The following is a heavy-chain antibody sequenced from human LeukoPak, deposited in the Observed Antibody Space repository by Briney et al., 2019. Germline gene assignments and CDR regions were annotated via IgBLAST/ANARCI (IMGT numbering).Heavy chain of an antibody. Sequence: PGGSLRLSCAASGFTVSSNYMSWVRQAPGKGLEWVSVIYSGGSTYYADSVKGRFTISRDNSKNTLYLQTNSLRAEDTAVYYCARETWRVGYDAFDIWGQGTMVTVSS. CDR1: GFTVSSNY. J-gene: IGHJ3*02. D-gene: IGHD3-10*01. CDR2: IYSGGST. V-gene: IGHV3-66*01. CDR3: ARETWRVGYDAFDI.